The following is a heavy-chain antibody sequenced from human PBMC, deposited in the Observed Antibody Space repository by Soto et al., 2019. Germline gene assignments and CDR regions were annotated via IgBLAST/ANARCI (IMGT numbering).Heavy chain of an antibody. J-gene: IGHJ4*02. CDR1: GGSISSSNW. Sequence: SETLSLTCAVSGGSISSSNWWSWVRQPPGKGLEWIGEIYHSGSTNYNPSLKSRVTISVDKSKNQFSLKLSSVTAADTAVYYCARNFGKDLIAAAGALDYWGQGTLVTVSS. D-gene: IGHD6-13*01. CDR2: IYHSGST. CDR3: ARNFGKDLIAAAGALDY. V-gene: IGHV4-4*02.